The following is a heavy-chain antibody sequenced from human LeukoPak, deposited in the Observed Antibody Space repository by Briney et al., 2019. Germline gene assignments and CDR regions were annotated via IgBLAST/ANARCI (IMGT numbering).Heavy chain of an antibody. CDR3: ARSPHILTGENFDY. CDR1: GYTFTGYY. J-gene: IGHJ4*02. V-gene: IGHV1-2*02. CDR2: INPNSGGT. D-gene: IGHD3-9*01. Sequence: ASVKVSCKASGYTFTGYYVQWVRQAPGQGLEWMGWINPNSGGTNYAQKFQGRVTMTRDTSITTAYMEMSRLRSDDTALYYCARSPHILTGENFDYWGQGTLVTVSS.